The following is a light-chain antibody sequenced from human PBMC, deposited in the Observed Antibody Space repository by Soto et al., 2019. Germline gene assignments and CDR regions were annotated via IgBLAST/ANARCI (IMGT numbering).Light chain of an antibody. Sequence: QSVLTQPPSVSGAPGQRVTISCTGSSSNIGAGYDVHWYQQLPGTAPKLLICGNNNRPSGVPDRFSGSKSGTSASLAITGLQAEDEADYYCQSYDSSLSVVVFGGGTKLTVL. V-gene: IGLV1-40*01. CDR2: GNN. J-gene: IGLJ2*01. CDR1: SSNIGAGYD. CDR3: QSYDSSLSVVV.